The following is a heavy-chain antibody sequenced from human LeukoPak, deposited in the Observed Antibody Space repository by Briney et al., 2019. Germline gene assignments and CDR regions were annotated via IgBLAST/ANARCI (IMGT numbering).Heavy chain of an antibody. Sequence: SETLSLTYAVSGVSISTNTWWSWVRQPPGKGLEWIGEIFHSESTNYNPSLESRLGISLDKSKNHFSLRLSSVTAADTAIYYCAREIFGARAFEYWGQGILVTVSS. J-gene: IGHJ4*02. D-gene: IGHD3-3*01. V-gene: IGHV4-4*02. CDR1: GVSISTNTW. CDR2: IFHSEST. CDR3: AREIFGARAFEY.